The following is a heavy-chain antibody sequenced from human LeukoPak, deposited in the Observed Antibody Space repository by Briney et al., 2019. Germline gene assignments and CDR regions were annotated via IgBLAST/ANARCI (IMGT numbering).Heavy chain of an antibody. CDR2: IYSGGTT. J-gene: IGHJ4*02. V-gene: IGHV3-53*01. Sequence: PGGSPRDSPEASGFFASSNLVSRGRQAPGKGLEWVSVIYSGGTTYNADSVRGRFTISKDNSKNTLYLQMNSLRAEDTAVYYCARDGYRYYYIDFDYKGQ. D-gene: IGHD2/OR15-2a*01. CDR1: GFFASSNL. CDR3: ARDGYRYYYIDFDY.